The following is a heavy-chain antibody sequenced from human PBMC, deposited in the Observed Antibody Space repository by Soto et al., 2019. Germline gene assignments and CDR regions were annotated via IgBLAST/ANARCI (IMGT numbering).Heavy chain of an antibody. D-gene: IGHD2-2*01. V-gene: IGHV3-23*01. Sequence: GGSLRLSCAASGFTFSSYAMSWDRQAPGKGLEWVSAISGSGGSTYYADSVKGRFTISRDNSKNTLYLQMNSLRAEDTAVYYCAKDQEYCSSTSCYADNFDYWGQGTLVTVSS. J-gene: IGHJ4*02. CDR1: GFTFSSYA. CDR2: ISGSGGST. CDR3: AKDQEYCSSTSCYADNFDY.